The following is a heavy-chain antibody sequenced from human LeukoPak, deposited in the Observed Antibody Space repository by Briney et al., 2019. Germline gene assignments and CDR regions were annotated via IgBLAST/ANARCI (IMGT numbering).Heavy chain of an antibody. D-gene: IGHD1-26*01. CDR1: GFTFDDYA. CDR2: ISWNGGST. V-gene: IGHV3-20*04. Sequence: TGGSLRLSCAASGFTFDDYAMSWVRQAPGKGLEWVSGISWNGGSTAYADSLKGRFTISRDNAKNSLYLQMNSLRAEDTAEYYCAKDYSGSYYALDYWGQGTLVTVSS. CDR3: AKDYSGSYYALDY. J-gene: IGHJ4*02.